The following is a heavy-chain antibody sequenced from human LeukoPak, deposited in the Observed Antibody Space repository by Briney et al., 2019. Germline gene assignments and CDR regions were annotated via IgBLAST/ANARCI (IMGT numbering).Heavy chain of an antibody. J-gene: IGHJ3*02. CDR2: INPSGGST. D-gene: IGHD3-3*01. CDR3: ALEGGDAFDI. Sequence: ASVKVSCKASGYTFTSYYMHWVRQAPGQGLEWMGIINPSGGSTSYAQKYQGRVTMTRDMSTSTVYMELSSLRSEDTAVYYCALEGGDAFDIWGQGTMVTVSS. CDR1: GYTFTSYY. V-gene: IGHV1-46*01.